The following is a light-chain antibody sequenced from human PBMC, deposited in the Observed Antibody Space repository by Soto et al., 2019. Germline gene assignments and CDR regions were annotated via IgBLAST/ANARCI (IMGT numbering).Light chain of an antibody. J-gene: IGLJ7*01. CDR2: EDN. CDR3: QSYDITYGV. V-gene: IGLV6-57*04. CDR1: SGSIASNF. Sequence: NFMLTQPHSVSGSPGETVTISCTRSSGSIASNFVQWYQQRPGSAPRNVIYEDNYRPSGVPDRFSGSIDSSSNSASLTISGLRPEDEADYYCQSYDITYGVFGGGTKLTVL.